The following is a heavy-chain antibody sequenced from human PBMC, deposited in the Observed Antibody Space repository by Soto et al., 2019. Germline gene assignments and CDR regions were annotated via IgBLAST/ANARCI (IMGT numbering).Heavy chain of an antibody. J-gene: IGHJ4*02. V-gene: IGHV3-33*06. CDR2: IWYDESEK. D-gene: IGHD4-17*01. CDR1: GFTFSRSG. CDR3: AKEHGTNGDSGGSRGYFDY. Sequence: QVQLVESGGGVVQPGRSLRLSCAASGFTFSRSGMYWVRQAPGKGLEWVAIIWYDESEKYYADSVKGRFTISRDNSKTTLYLQMNSLRAEDTAVYYCAKEHGTNGDSGGSRGYFDYWGQGTLVTVSS.